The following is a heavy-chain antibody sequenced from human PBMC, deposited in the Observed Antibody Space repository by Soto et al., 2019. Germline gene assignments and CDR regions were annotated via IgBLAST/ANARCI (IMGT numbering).Heavy chain of an antibody. D-gene: IGHD6-13*01. CDR2: IIPVLGVA. CDR3: ARSSVAAAAPLGN. Sequence: QVQLVQSGAEVKKPGSSVKVSCKASGGTLNSYTINWVRQAAGHGPEWLGRIIPVLGVANYAQTFQGRVTITADKSTSTVYMELTSLRSEDTAVYYCARSSVAAAAPLGNWGPGTLVTVSS. V-gene: IGHV1-69*02. CDR1: GGTLNSYT. J-gene: IGHJ4*02.